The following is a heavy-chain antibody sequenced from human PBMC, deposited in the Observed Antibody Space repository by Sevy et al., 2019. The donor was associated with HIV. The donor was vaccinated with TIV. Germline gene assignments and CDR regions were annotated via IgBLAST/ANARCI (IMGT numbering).Heavy chain of an antibody. D-gene: IGHD3-16*01. J-gene: IGHJ1*01. CDR2: INYSGST. CDR1: GGSVSSGSYY. Sequence: SETLSLTCTVSGGSVSSGSYYWSWIRQPPGKGLEWIGYINYSGSTNYNPSLKSRVTISVDTSKNQFSLKLSSVTAADTAVYYCARGHDHAEYFQHWGQGTLVTVSS. V-gene: IGHV4-61*01. CDR3: ARGHDHAEYFQH.